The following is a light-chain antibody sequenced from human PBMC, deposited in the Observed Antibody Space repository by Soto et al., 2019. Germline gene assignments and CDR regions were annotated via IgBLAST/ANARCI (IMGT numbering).Light chain of an antibody. CDR1: QSVSSN. V-gene: IGKV3-15*01. J-gene: IGKJ1*01. Sequence: EIVMTPSPATLSVSPGGSATLSCRASQSVSSNLAWYQQKPGQAPRLLIYGASTRATGIPARFSGSGSGTEFTLTISSLQSEDFAVYYCQQYNNWPPWTFGQGTKLDIK. CDR2: GAS. CDR3: QQYNNWPPWT.